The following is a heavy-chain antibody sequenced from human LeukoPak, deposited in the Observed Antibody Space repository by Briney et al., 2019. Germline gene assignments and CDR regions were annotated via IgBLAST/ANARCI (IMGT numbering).Heavy chain of an antibody. CDR3: AKEGSSGWVPNY. CDR1: GYTFTGYY. Sequence: ASVKVSCKASGYTFTGYYIHRVRHAPGQGIEWMGWINPNNGDTNFAQKFQGRVTMTRDTSISTVYMELSRLRSDDTAVYYCAKEGSSGWVPNYWGQGTLVTVSS. D-gene: IGHD6-19*01. V-gene: IGHV1-2*02. J-gene: IGHJ4*02. CDR2: INPNNGDT.